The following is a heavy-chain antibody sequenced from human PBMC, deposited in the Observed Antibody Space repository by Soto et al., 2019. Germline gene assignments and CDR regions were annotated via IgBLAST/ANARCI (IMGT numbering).Heavy chain of an antibody. CDR2: ISAGNGNT. CDR1: GYTFASYT. V-gene: IGHV1-3*01. D-gene: IGHD2-15*01. CDR3: ARVSMAPHGGIFYYDY. J-gene: IGHJ4*01. Sequence: ASVKVSCKASGYTFASYTLHWVRQAPGQRFEWLGWISAGNGNTKSSQKFQDRVTFDRNTSASTVSMELNSLRSEDTAIYYCARVSMAPHGGIFYYDYWGQRSLVTVSS.